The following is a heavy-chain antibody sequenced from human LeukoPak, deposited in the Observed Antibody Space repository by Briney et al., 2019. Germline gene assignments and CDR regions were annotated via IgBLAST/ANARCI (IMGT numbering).Heavy chain of an antibody. CDR3: ARGGGLSYYFDY. D-gene: IGHD2-15*01. CDR1: GGSFSGYY. V-gene: IGHV4-59*01. J-gene: IGHJ4*02. Sequence: SETLSLTCAVYGGSFSGYYWSWIRQPPGEGLEWIGTIYYSGGTNYNPSLKSRVTISVGTSKSQFSLKLNSVTAADTAVYYCARGGGLSYYFDYWGQGILVTVSS. CDR2: IYYSGGT.